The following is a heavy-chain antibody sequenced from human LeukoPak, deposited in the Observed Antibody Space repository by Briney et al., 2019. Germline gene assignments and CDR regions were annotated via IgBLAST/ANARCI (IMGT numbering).Heavy chain of an antibody. Sequence: SETLSLTCTVSGGSISSYYWSWIRQPPGKGLEGMGCIHYSGSTNYNPSLKSRVTISVDTSKNQFSLKLSSVTAADTAIYYCARVRDRSSYFYDLDNWGQGTLVTVSS. CDR2: IHYSGST. J-gene: IGHJ4*02. CDR3: ARVRDRSSYFYDLDN. CDR1: GGSISSYY. V-gene: IGHV4-59*01. D-gene: IGHD3-22*01.